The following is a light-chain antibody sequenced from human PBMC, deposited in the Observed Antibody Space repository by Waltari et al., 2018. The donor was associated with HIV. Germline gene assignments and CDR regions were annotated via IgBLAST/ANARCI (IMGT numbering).Light chain of an antibody. CDR3: AAWDDSLSAWV. J-gene: IGLJ3*02. CDR1: SSNIGSNY. CDR2: KND. V-gene: IGLV1-47*01. Sequence: QSVLTQPPSVSGTPGQRVTMSCSGSSSNIGSNYVYWYQQFPGMAPKLLIYKNDQRPPGVPDRFSGSNSGTSASLAIDGLRSEDEATYYCAAWDDSLSAWVIGGGTKLTVL.